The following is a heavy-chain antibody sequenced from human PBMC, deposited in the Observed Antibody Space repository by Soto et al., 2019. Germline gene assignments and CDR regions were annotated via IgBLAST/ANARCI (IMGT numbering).Heavy chain of an antibody. J-gene: IGHJ2*01. CDR1: GYTFNNYG. CDR2: IGPYNGNT. D-gene: IGHD2-15*01. V-gene: IGHV1-18*01. Sequence: QVQLVQSGAEVKKPGASVKVSCKASGYTFNNYGISWVRQAPGQGLEWMGWIGPYNGNTDHAQNFQGRVTMTTDTSTNTAYMELRSLRADDTAMYYCARCDCSVGSCYTCWHFDLWGRGTLVTVSS. CDR3: ARCDCSVGSCYTCWHFDL.